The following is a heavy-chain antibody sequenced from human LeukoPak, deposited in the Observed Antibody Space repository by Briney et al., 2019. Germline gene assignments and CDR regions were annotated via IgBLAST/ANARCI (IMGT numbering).Heavy chain of an antibody. Sequence: SSETLSLTCTVSGGSVSSYYWSWIRQPPGKGLEWIGYIYYSGSTNYNPSLKSRVTISVDTSKNQFSLKLSSVTAADTAVYYCARQGGWGNYYFDYWGQGTLVTVSS. J-gene: IGHJ4*02. D-gene: IGHD3-16*01. CDR1: GGSVSSYY. V-gene: IGHV4-59*08. CDR2: IYYSGST. CDR3: ARQGGWGNYYFDY.